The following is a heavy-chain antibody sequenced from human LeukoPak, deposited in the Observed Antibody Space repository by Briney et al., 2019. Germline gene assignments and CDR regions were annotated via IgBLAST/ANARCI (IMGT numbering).Heavy chain of an antibody. D-gene: IGHD6-19*01. CDR2: IRYDGSNK. CDR3: ARDSYSSGWENYYYYYMDV. V-gene: IGHV3-30*02. Sequence: GGSLRLSCAASGFTFSSYGMHWVRQAPGKGLEWVAFIRYDGSNKYYADSVKGRFTISRDNSKNTLYLQMNSLRAEDTAVYYCARDSYSSGWENYYYYYMDVWGKGTTVTVSS. CDR1: GFTFSSYG. J-gene: IGHJ6*03.